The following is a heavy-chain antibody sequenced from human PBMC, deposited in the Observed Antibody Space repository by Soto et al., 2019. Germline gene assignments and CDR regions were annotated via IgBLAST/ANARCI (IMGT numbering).Heavy chain of an antibody. CDR1: GGTFSSYA. V-gene: IGHV1-69*13. CDR3: ARDVYGDYGDYYYGMDV. J-gene: IGHJ6*02. Sequence: SVKVSCKASGGTFSSYAISWVRQAPGQGLEWMGGIIPIFGTANYAQKFQGRVTITADESTSTAYMELSSLRSEDTAVYYCARDVYGDYGDYYYGMDVWGQGTTVTVSS. D-gene: IGHD4-17*01. CDR2: IIPIFGTA.